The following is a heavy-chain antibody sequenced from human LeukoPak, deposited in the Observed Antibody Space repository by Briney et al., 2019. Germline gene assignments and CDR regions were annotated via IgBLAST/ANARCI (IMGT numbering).Heavy chain of an antibody. J-gene: IGHJ4*02. D-gene: IGHD6-19*01. CDR1: GFTFSSYA. CDR2: ISGSSDDT. V-gene: IGHV3-23*01. CDR3: AKLKTSGGWAWVYFDY. Sequence: SGGSLRLSCVTSGFTFSSYAMSWVRQAPGKGLEWVSAISGSSDDTKYTDSVKGRFTISRDNSKNTLYLQMNSLRAEDTAVYYCAKLKTSGGWAWVYFDYRGQGALVTVSS.